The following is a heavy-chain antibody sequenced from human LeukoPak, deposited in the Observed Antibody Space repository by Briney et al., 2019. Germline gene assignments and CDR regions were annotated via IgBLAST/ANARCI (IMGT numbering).Heavy chain of an antibody. D-gene: IGHD6-13*01. Sequence: ASVKVSCKASGGTFSSYAISWVRQAPGQGLEWMGWINPNSGGTNYAQKFQGRVTMTRDTSISTAYMELSRLRSDDTAVYYCARPRGIAAVYFDYWGQGTLVTVSS. V-gene: IGHV1-2*02. J-gene: IGHJ4*02. CDR2: INPNSGGT. CDR3: ARPRGIAAVYFDY. CDR1: GGTFSSYA.